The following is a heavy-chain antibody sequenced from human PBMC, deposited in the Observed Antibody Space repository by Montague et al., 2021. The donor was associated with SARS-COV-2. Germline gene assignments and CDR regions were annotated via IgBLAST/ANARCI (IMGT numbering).Heavy chain of an antibody. D-gene: IGHD3-16*01. V-gene: IGHV4-59*13. Sequence: SETLSLTCTVSADPITNNYRTWIRQSPGKGLEWIGHITYRGSTTYNPSLKSRVTTSIDTSKNQFSLILKSVIAADTAVYYCAGGGMYLSYWGQGTLVTVSS. CDR1: ADPITNNY. CDR2: ITYRGST. J-gene: IGHJ4*02. CDR3: AGGGMYLSY.